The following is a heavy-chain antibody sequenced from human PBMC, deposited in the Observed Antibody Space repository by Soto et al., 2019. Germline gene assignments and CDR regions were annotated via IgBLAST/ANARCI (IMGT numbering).Heavy chain of an antibody. J-gene: IGHJ3*02. CDR2: MNPNSGNT. CDR3: ASDRYCSGGSCYSVAFDI. Sequence: ASVKVSCKASGYTFTSYDINWVRQATGQGLEWMGWMNPNSGNTGYAQKFQGRVTMTRNTSISTAYMELSSLRSEDTAVYYCASDRYCSGGSCYSVAFDIWGQGTMVTVSS. V-gene: IGHV1-8*01. CDR1: GYTFTSYD. D-gene: IGHD2-15*01.